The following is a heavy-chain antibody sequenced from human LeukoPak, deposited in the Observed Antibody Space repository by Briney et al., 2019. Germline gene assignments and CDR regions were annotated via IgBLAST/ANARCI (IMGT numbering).Heavy chain of an antibody. Sequence: ASVTVSCKASGYTFVNYGINWVRQAPGQGLEWMRWISTYNGNTVHAEKFQDRLTMTTDTSTTTGYMELRGLTSDDTALYYCARGRGWTDLRDYWGQGTLLTVSS. CDR3: ARGRGWTDLRDY. CDR1: GYTFVNYG. CDR2: ISTYNGNT. V-gene: IGHV1-18*01. J-gene: IGHJ4*02. D-gene: IGHD3/OR15-3a*01.